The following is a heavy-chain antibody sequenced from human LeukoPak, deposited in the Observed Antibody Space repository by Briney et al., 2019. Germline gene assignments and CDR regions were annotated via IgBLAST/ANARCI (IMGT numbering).Heavy chain of an antibody. Sequence: ASVKVSCKASGYTFTSYGISWVRQAPGQGLEWMGWISAYNGNTNYAQKLQGRVTMTTDTSTSTAYMELSSLRSEDTAVYYCASGPLRFSGPAEYFQHWGQGTLVTVSS. D-gene: IGHD3-3*01. V-gene: IGHV1-18*01. CDR3: ASGPLRFSGPAEYFQH. J-gene: IGHJ1*01. CDR2: ISAYNGNT. CDR1: GYTFTSYG.